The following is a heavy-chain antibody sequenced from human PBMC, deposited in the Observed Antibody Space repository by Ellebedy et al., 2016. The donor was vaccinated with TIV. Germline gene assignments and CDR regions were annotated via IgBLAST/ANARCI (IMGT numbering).Heavy chain of an antibody. V-gene: IGHV1-3*01. CDR3: ARDSGYGGYSSLYYFDY. CDR2: VHPGNGDT. CDR1: GYNFTTYS. Sequence: AASVKVSCKASGYNFTTYSLNWLRQAPGQRLEWMGWVHPGNGDTRYSQKFQDRITFTRDTSASTAYMELSRLRSDDTAVYYCARDSGYGGYSSLYYFDYWGQGTLVTVSS. D-gene: IGHD4-23*01. J-gene: IGHJ4*02.